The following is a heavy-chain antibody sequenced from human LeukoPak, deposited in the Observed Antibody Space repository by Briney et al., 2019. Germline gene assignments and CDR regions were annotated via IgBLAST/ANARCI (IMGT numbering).Heavy chain of an antibody. V-gene: IGHV3-33*01. J-gene: IGHJ4*02. CDR1: GFTFSSYG. CDR3: ARDSGYSSSWYTITYYFDY. CDR2: IWYDGSNK. D-gene: IGHD6-13*01. Sequence: GGSLRLSCAASGFTFSSYGMHWVRQAPGKGLEWVAVIWYDGSNKYYADSVKGRFTISRDNSKNTLYLQMNSLRAEDTAVYYCARDSGYSSSWYTITYYFDYWGQGTLVTVSS.